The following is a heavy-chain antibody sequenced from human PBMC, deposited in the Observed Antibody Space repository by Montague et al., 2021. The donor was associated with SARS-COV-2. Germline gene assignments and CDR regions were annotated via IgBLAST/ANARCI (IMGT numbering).Heavy chain of an antibody. V-gene: IGHV6-1*01. CDR2: TYYRSKWYN. J-gene: IGHJ6*02. CDR3: TSGREGNYNVMDV. CDR1: GDSVSSNSAT. Sequence: CAISGDSVSSNSATWNWVRRSPSRGLEWLGRTYYRSKWYNDYAVSVRCRVTINPDTSKNQFSLQLNSVTPEDTAIYYCTSGREGNYNVMDVWGQGTTVTVSS. D-gene: IGHD1-1*01.